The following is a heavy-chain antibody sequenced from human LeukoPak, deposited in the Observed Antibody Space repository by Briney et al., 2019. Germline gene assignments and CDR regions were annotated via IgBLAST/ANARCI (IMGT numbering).Heavy chain of an antibody. CDR3: ARQKGYYYYYYMDV. Sequence: SETLSLTCTVSGGSISSGSYYWSWIRQPAGKGLEWIGEINHSGSTNYNPSLKSRVTISVDTSKNQFSLKLSSVTAADTAVYYCARQKGYYYYYYMDVWGKGTTVTVSS. CDR1: GGSISSGSYY. CDR2: INHSGST. V-gene: IGHV4-61*10. J-gene: IGHJ6*03.